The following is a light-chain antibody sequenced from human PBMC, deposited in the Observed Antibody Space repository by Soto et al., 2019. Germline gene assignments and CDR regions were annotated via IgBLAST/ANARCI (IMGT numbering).Light chain of an antibody. J-gene: IGLJ1*01. CDR3: SSYTSSSTLGV. V-gene: IGLV2-14*01. Sequence: QSALTQPASVSGSPGQSITISCTGTSSDVGGYNYVSWYQQHPGKAPKLMIYEVSNRPSGVSNRFSGSKSGNTASLTISGLPAEDEADYDCSSYTSSSTLGVFGTGTKVTVL. CDR2: EVS. CDR1: SSDVGGYNY.